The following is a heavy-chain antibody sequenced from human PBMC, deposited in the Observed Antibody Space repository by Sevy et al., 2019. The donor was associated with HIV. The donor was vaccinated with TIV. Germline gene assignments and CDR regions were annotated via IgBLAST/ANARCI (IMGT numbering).Heavy chain of an antibody. CDR2: IYYSGST. D-gene: IGHD3-10*01. V-gene: IGHV4-31*03. CDR1: GDSISSSGYY. Sequence: SETLSLTCTVSGDSISSSGYYWSWIRQHPGKGLEWIGYIYYSGSTYYHPSLKSRVTISVDTSKNQFSLKLSSVTAADTAVYYCARDSGYGSGSYYNNWGQGTLVTVSS. J-gene: IGHJ4*02. CDR3: ARDSGYGSGSYYNN.